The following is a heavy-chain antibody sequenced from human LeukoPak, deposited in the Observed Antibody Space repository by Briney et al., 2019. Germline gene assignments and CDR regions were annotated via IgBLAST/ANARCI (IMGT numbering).Heavy chain of an antibody. Sequence: GGSLRLSCAASGFTFDDYAMHWVRQAPGKGLEWVSGISWNSGSIGYADSVKARFTISRDNAKNSLYLQMNSLRAEDTALYYCAKDIGRYYYYGMDVWGQGTTVTVSS. CDR2: ISWNSGSI. CDR1: GFTFDDYA. J-gene: IGHJ6*02. V-gene: IGHV3-9*01. CDR3: AKDIGRYYYYGMDV.